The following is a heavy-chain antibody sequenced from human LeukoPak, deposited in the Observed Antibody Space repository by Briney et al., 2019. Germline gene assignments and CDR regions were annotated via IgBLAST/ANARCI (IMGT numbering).Heavy chain of an antibody. D-gene: IGHD4-17*01. J-gene: IGHJ4*02. CDR1: GYTFTGYY. CDR3: ARGYGDYAY. V-gene: IGHV1-2*02. CDR2: INPNSGGT. Sequence: GASVKVSCKASGYTFTGYYMHWVRQAPGQGLEWMGWINPNSGGTDYAQKSQGRVTMTTDTSTSTAYMELSRLTSDDTAVYYCARGYGDYAYWGQGTLVTVSS.